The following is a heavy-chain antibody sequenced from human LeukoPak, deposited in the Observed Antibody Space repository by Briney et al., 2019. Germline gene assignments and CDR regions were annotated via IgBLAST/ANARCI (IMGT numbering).Heavy chain of an antibody. D-gene: IGHD3-22*01. V-gene: IGHV4-31*03. Sequence: SQTLSLTCTVSGGSISSGGYYWSWIRQHPGTGLEWLGYIYYSGSTYYNPSLKSRVTISVDTSKNQFSLKLSSVTAADTAVYYCARAGYYYDSSGYLDYWGQGTLVTVSS. CDR2: IYYSGST. J-gene: IGHJ4*02. CDR1: GGSISSGGYY. CDR3: ARAGYYYDSSGYLDY.